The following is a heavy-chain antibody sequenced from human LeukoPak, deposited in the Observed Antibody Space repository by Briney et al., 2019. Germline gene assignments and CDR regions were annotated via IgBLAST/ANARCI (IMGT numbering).Heavy chain of an antibody. CDR1: GDSVSSNSAA. V-gene: IGHV6-1*01. CDR2: TYYRSKFYY. J-gene: IGHJ5*01. Sequence: SQTLSLTCAISGDSVSSNSAAWSWLRQSPSRGLEWLGRTYYRSKFYYEYALSVRNRMTINPDTSQRQFSLHLKSVTPEDTAVYYCARETAMAGTEWFDSWGQGTLVTVSS. CDR3: ARETAMAGTEWFDS. D-gene: IGHD6-19*01.